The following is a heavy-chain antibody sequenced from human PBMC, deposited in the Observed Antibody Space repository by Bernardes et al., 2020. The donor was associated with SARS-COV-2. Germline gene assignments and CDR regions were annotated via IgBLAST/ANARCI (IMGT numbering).Heavy chain of an antibody. CDR2: ISSGGLST. Sequence: WGSLRLSCIASGFTFNSHAMHWVRQAPGKGLKYVAGISSGGLSTTYADSVKGRVTISRDNFKNTLYLQMGSLRPEDTAVYYCARADFSGWDPDYGLDVWGLVTTVTVSS. CDR1: GFTFNSHA. CDR3: ARADFSGWDPDYGLDV. D-gene: IGHD6-19*01. J-gene: IGHJ6*02. V-gene: IGHV3-64*02.